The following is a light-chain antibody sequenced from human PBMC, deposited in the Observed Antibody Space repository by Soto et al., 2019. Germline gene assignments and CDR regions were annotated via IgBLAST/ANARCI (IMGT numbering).Light chain of an antibody. V-gene: IGLV2-23*01. Sequence: QSALTQPASVSGSPGQSITISCTGTSSDVGSYNLVSWYQQHPGKAPKLMIYECSKRPSGVSNRFSGSKSGNTASLTISGLQAEDAADYYCCSYAGSSTLVFGGGTKVTVL. CDR3: CSYAGSSTLV. CDR1: SSDVGSYNL. J-gene: IGLJ2*01. CDR2: ECS.